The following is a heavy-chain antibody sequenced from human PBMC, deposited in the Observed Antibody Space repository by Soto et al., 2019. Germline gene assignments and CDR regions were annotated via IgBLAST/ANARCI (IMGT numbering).Heavy chain of an antibody. D-gene: IGHD6-13*01. CDR2: IKQDGSEK. CDR3: ARDRGSSSWYAGFDY. J-gene: IGHJ4*02. Sequence: EVQLVESGGGLVQPGGSLRLSCAASGFTFSSYWMSWVRQAPGKGLEWVANIKQDGSEKYYVDSVKGRFTISRDNAKNSLYLQMNSRRAEDTAVYYCARDRGSSSWYAGFDYWGQGTLVTVSS. V-gene: IGHV3-7*01. CDR1: GFTFSSYW.